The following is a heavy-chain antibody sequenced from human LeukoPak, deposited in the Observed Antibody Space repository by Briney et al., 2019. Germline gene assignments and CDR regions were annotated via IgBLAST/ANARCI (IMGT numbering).Heavy chain of an antibody. V-gene: IGHV4-34*01. Sequence: SETLSLTRAVYGGSLSGYYWSWIRQPPGKGLEWIGEINHSVSTNYNPTLKSRVAISVDTSKHQFSLTLSSVTAAHPAVYYCAGSGYSSSWYVKSAFDIWGQGTMVTVSS. CDR2: INHSVST. CDR3: AGSGYSSSWYVKSAFDI. D-gene: IGHD6-13*01. CDR1: GGSLSGYY. J-gene: IGHJ3*02.